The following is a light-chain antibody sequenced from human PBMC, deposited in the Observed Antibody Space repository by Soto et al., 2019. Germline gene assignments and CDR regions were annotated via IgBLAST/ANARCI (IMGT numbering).Light chain of an antibody. J-gene: IGKJ1*01. CDR1: QSVSSN. Sequence: EIVLTQSPATLSVSPGERATLSCRASQSVSSNLAWYQQKPGQAPRRLIYVASTRATGIPARFSGSGSGTKFTLTISSLQSEDFAVYCCQQYNKWPPWTFGQGSAV. CDR2: VAS. CDR3: QQYNKWPPWT. V-gene: IGKV3-15*01.